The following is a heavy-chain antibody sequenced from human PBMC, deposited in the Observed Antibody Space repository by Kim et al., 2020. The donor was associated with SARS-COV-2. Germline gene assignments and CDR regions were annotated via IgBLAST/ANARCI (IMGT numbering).Heavy chain of an antibody. J-gene: IGHJ6*02. CDR1: GGSISSYY. Sequence: SETLSLTCTVSGGSISSYYWSWIRQPPGKGLEWIGYIYYSGSTNYNPSLKSRVTISVDTSKNQFSLKLSSVIAADTAVYYCARENSYGNYYYYGMDVWGQGTTVTVSS. CDR2: IYYSGST. D-gene: IGHD5-18*01. CDR3: ARENSYGNYYYYGMDV. V-gene: IGHV4-59*01.